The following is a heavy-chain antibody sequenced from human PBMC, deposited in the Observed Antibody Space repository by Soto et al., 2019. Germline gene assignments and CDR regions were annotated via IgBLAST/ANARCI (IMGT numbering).Heavy chain of an antibody. CDR2: IYYSGST. CDR3: ARGGLKYYDGSGSYLRKSWFDP. J-gene: IGHJ5*02. V-gene: IGHV4-31*03. Sequence: QVQLQESGPGLVKPSQTLSLTCTVSGGSISSGGYYWSWIRQHPGKGLEWIGYIYYSGSTYYNPSLKSRVTISVDTSKNQFSLKLSSVTAADTAVYYCARGGLKYYDGSGSYLRKSWFDPWGQGTLVTVSS. D-gene: IGHD3-10*01. CDR1: GGSISSGGYY.